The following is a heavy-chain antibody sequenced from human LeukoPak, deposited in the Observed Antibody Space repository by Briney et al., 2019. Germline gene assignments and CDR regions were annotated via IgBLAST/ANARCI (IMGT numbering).Heavy chain of an antibody. CDR1: GFTVSGHP. CDR3: AKNSYYYDSGGYQSYTTYFDS. D-gene: IGHD3-22*01. V-gene: IGHV3-66*01. Sequence: GGSLRLSCAASGFTVSGHPMTWVRQAPGKGLEWVSIIYTGGTTYYADSVTGRFAISRDNSKNTLYLQMNSLRAEDTAVYYCAKNSYYYDSGGYQSYTTYFDSWGQGTLVTVSS. J-gene: IGHJ4*02. CDR2: IYTGGTT.